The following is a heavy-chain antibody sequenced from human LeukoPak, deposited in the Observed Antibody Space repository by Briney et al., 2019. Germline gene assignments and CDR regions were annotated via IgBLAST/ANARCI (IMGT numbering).Heavy chain of an antibody. D-gene: IGHD1-1*01. CDR3: ARGGRNWNDWTYYYYMDV. Sequence: SETLSLTCAVYGGSFSGYYWSWIRQPPGKGLEWSWEINHSGSTNYNTSLKIRVTISVDTTKNQSSLKLSSVPAADTAVYYCARGGRNWNDWTYYYYMDVWGKGTTVTVSS. CDR2: INHSGST. V-gene: IGHV4-34*01. J-gene: IGHJ6*03. CDR1: GGSFSGYY.